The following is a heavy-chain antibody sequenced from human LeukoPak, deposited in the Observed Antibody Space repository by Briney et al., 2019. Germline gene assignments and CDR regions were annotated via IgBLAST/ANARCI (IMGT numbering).Heavy chain of an antibody. CDR1: GFTFSSYA. CDR2: IKSKANGETI. CDR3: TTFLGVAAAGN. J-gene: IGHJ1*01. Sequence: GVSLRLSCTASGFTFSSYAMNRVRPAPGKGLAWVGRIKSKANGETIDYAAPVRGRFTISRDDSKNMVYLQVNSLKTEDTAVYYCTTFLGVAAAGNWGQGTLVIVSS. V-gene: IGHV3-15*01. D-gene: IGHD6-13*01.